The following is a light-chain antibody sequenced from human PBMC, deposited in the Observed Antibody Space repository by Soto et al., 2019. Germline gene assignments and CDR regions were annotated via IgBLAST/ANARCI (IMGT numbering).Light chain of an antibody. J-gene: IGLJ1*01. CDR3: SSYTSSSTKV. CDR2: EVS. CDR1: SSDVGGYNY. Sequence: QSVLTQPASVSGSPGQSITISCTGTSSDVGGYNYVSWYQQHPGKAPKLMIYEVSNRPSGVSNRFSGSKSGNTASLTISGLQAEEEADYYCSSYTSSSTKVFGTGTKVTVL. V-gene: IGLV2-14*01.